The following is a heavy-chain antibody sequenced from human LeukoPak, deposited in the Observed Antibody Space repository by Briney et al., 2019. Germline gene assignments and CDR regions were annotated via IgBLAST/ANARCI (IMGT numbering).Heavy chain of an antibody. V-gene: IGHV1-2*02. CDR1: GYTFTGYY. Sequence: ASVKVSCKASGYTFTGYYMHWVRQAPGQGLEWMGWINPNSGGTNYPQKFQGRVTMTRDTSISTAYMELSRLRSDDTAVYYCARMIVGATRYYGMDVWGQGTMVTVSS. J-gene: IGHJ6*02. D-gene: IGHD1-26*01. CDR3: ARMIVGATRYYGMDV. CDR2: INPNSGGT.